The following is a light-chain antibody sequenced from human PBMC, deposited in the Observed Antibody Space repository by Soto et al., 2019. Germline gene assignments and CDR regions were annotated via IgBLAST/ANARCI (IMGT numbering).Light chain of an antibody. CDR1: QGLVYSDGKIY. Sequence: VVTQSTHSLPVTLGQSASISCKSSQGLVYSDGKIYLTWFQQRPGQSPRRLIYNVSKRDSGVPDRFSGSGSGTDFTLKINRVEAEDVGVYYCMQGTHWPRTFGQGTKVDI. V-gene: IGKV2-30*01. CDR2: NVS. CDR3: MQGTHWPRT. J-gene: IGKJ1*01.